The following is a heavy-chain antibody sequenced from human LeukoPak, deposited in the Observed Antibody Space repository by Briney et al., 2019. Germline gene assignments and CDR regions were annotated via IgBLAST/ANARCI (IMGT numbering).Heavy chain of an antibody. J-gene: IGHJ4*02. Sequence: GGSLILSCVSSGFTFTSYWIHWVRQAPGKGLEWVWAISRSGGSTYYPDSVKGRFTISRDNSKSTLYLQMSSLRAEDTAVYYCAKGIPDLGDVGRNVAYYFDYWGQGTLVTVSS. CDR3: AKGIPDLGDVGRNVAYYFDY. CDR1: GFTFTSYW. D-gene: IGHD3-16*01. CDR2: ISRSGGST. V-gene: IGHV3-23*01.